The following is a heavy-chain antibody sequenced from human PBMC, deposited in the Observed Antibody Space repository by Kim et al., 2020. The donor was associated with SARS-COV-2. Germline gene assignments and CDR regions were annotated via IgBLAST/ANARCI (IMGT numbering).Heavy chain of an antibody. V-gene: IGHV1-3*01. CDR2: INAGNGNT. CDR1: GYTFTSYA. Sequence: ASVKVCKASGYTFTSYAMHWVRQAPGQRLEWMGWINAGNGNTKYSQKFQGRVTITRDTSASTAYMELSSLRSEDTAVYYCARDSYYDIFRYYYYYMDVWG. J-gene: IGHJ6*03. CDR3: ARDSYYDIFRYYYYYMDV. D-gene: IGHD3-9*01.